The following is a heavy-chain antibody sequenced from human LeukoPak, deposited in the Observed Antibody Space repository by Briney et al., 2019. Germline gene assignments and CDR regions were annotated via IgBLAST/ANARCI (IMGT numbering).Heavy chain of an antibody. CDR3: ARHLTTRWFDP. D-gene: IGHD1-14*01. V-gene: IGHV4-34*01. CDR1: GGSFSGYY. Sequence: SETLSLTCAVYGGSFSGYYWSWIRQPPGKGLEWIGEINHSGSTNYNPSLKSRVTISVDTSKNQFSLKLSSVTAADMAVYYCARHLTTRWFDPWGQGTLVTVPS. J-gene: IGHJ5*02. CDR2: INHSGST.